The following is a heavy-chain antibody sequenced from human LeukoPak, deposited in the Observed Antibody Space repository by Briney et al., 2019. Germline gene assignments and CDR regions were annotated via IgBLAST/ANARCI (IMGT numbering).Heavy chain of an antibody. V-gene: IGHV3-74*01. D-gene: IGHD6-19*01. J-gene: IGHJ4*02. CDR2: INTDGSIT. CDR3: AGGGSGWYSNY. CDR1: GFTFSTYW. Sequence: PGGSLRLSCAASGFTFSTYWMHWVRQAPGKGLVWVSRINTDGSITNYADSVKGRFTLSRDNAKNTLYVQMNSLRAEDTAVYYCAGGGSGWYSNYWGQGTLVTVSS.